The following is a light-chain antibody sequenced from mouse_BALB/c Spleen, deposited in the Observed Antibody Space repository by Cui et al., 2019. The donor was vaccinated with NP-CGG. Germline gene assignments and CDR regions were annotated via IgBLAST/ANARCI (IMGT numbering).Light chain of an antibody. V-gene: IGLV1*01. J-gene: IGLJ1*01. Sequence: QALVTQEPALTSSPGETVTLTCRSSNGAVTTSNYANWVQEKPDHLFTGLIGGTNNRAPGVPARFSGSLIGDKAALTITGAQTEDEAMYFCALWYSNHWVFGGGTKLTVL. CDR1: NGAVTTSNY. CDR2: GTN. CDR3: ALWYSNHWV.